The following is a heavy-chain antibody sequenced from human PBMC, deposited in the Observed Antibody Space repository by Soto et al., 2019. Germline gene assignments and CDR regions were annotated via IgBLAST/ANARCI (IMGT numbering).Heavy chain of an antibody. D-gene: IGHD6-6*01. J-gene: IGHJ6*02. CDR2: IIPIFGTA. V-gene: IGHV1-69*13. Sequence: SVKVSCKASGGTFSSYAISCVRQAPGQGLEWMGGIIPIFGTANYAQKFQGRVTITADESTSTAYMELSSLRSEDTAVYYCAYSSSAEGFLYYYYGMDVWGQGTTVTVSS. CDR1: GGTFSSYA. CDR3: AYSSSAEGFLYYYYGMDV.